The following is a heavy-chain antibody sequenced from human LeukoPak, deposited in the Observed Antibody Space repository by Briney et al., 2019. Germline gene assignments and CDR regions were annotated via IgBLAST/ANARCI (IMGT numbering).Heavy chain of an antibody. V-gene: IGHV1-24*01. D-gene: IGHD2-2*01. CDR1: GYTLTELS. Sequence: ASVRVSCKVSGYTLTELSMHWVRQAPGKGLEWMGGSDPEDGETIYAQKFQGRVTMTEDTSTDTAYMELGSLRSEDTAVYYCATDLSQLLGVRAFDIWGQGTMVTVSS. CDR3: ATDLSQLLGVRAFDI. J-gene: IGHJ3*02. CDR2: SDPEDGET.